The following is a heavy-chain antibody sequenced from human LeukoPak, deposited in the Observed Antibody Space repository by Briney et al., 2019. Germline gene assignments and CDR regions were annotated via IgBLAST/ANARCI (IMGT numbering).Heavy chain of an antibody. D-gene: IGHD3-22*01. Sequence: PGRSLRLSCAASGFTFSNCAMNWVRQAPGRGLEWVSAISGSGGCTYYADSVKGRFTISRDNSKNTLYLQMNSLRAEYTALYYCAKCDSGGYHLYYFDYWGQGALVTVSS. J-gene: IGHJ4*02. CDR1: GFTFSNCA. CDR3: AKCDSGGYHLYYFDY. V-gene: IGHV3-23*01. CDR2: ISGSGGCT.